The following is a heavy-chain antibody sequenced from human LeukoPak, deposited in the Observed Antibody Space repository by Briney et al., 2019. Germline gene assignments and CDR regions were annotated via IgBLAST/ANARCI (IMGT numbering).Heavy chain of an antibody. CDR2: IYYSGST. V-gene: IGHV4-59*08. D-gene: IGHD3-10*01. CDR3: ARHPQFEEGNWFDP. CDR1: GGSISSYY. Sequence: SETLSLTCTVSGGSISSYYWSWIRQPPGKGLEWIGYIYYSGSTNYNPSLKSRVTISVDTSKNQFSLKLSSVTAADTAVYYCARHPQFEEGNWFDPWGQGTLVTVSS. J-gene: IGHJ5*02.